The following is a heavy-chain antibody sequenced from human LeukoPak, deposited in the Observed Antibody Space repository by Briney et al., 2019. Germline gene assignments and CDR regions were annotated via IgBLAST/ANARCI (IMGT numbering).Heavy chain of an antibody. D-gene: IGHD4-17*01. Sequence: GGSLRLSCTASGFTFSSYGMHWVRQAPGKGLEWVAVISYDGSHKYYADSVKGRFTISRDNSKNTLYLQMNSLRAEDTAVYYCARGDDYGDFIPHWGQGTLVTVSS. CDR2: ISYDGSHK. CDR3: ARGDDYGDFIPH. V-gene: IGHV3-30*03. CDR1: GFTFSSYG. J-gene: IGHJ1*01.